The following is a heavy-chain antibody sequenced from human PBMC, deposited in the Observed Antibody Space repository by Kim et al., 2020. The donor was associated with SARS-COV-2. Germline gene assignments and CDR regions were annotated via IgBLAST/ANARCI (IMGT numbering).Heavy chain of an antibody. V-gene: IGHV1-18*01. CDR3: ARSPSGYDSSGYYYAPFDY. Sequence: ASVKVSCKASGYTFTSYGISWVRQAPGQGLEWMGWISAYNGNTNYAQKLQGRVTMTTDTSTSTAYMELRSLRSDDTAVYYCARSPSGYDSSGYYYAPFDYWGQGTLVTVSS. D-gene: IGHD3-22*01. J-gene: IGHJ4*02. CDR1: GYTFTSYG. CDR2: ISAYNGNT.